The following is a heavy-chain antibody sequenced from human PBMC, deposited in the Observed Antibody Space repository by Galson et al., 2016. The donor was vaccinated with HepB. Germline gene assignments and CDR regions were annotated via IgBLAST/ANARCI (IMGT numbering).Heavy chain of an antibody. V-gene: IGHV3-30*04. CDR3: ARERDRGRSSEWSRPGFDP. J-gene: IGHJ5*02. CDR1: GFIFSDYA. D-gene: IGHD3-3*01. Sequence: SLRLSCAASGFIFSDYAMHWVRQAPGKGLEWVAVISYDGSNKYYADSVRGRFTISRDNSKNTLYLQMNSLRPEDTAVFYCARERDRGRSSEWSRPGFDPWGQGTLVTVSS. CDR2: ISYDGSNK.